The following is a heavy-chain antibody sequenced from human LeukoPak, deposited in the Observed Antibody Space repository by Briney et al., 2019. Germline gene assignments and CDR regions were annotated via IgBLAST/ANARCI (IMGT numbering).Heavy chain of an antibody. Sequence: GGSLRLSCAASGFTFSNYGIRWVRQAPGKGLEWVAVMSYDGSHKYYADSVKGRFTISRDNSKNTLYLQMNSLRAEDTAVYYCARDWDSGYDLGSIDYWGQGTLVTVSS. CDR3: ARDWDSGYDLGSIDY. V-gene: IGHV3-30*19. D-gene: IGHD5-12*01. CDR2: MSYDGSHK. CDR1: GFTFSNYG. J-gene: IGHJ4*02.